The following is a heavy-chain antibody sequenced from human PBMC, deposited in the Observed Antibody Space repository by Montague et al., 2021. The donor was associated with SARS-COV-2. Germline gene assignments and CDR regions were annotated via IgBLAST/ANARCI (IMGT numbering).Heavy chain of an antibody. CDR1: RECAGSRT. J-gene: IGHJ3*01. CDR3: ARGWAFDP. CDR2: VYHNRHT. V-gene: IGHV4-34*01. Sequence: SETLSLTCAGYRECAGSRTRKQTRQSTGKRPSHFGYVYHNRHTKYNPSLQSRVTISIDTSENQFSLRLNSVTAADTAVYFCARGWAFDPWGQGRLVTVSS.